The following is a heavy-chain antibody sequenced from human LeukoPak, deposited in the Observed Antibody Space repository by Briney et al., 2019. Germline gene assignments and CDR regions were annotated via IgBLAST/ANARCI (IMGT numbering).Heavy chain of an antibody. CDR1: GFTFGDYS. J-gene: IGHJ4*02. CDR2: IRDKAHTGAP. D-gene: IGHD6-6*01. V-gene: IGHV3-49*04. CDR3: ARSRLAARSSERNFDY. Sequence: GGSLRLSCTVSGFTFGDYSMNWVRQAPGRGLEWVGLIRDKAHTGAPEYAASVRGRFTISRDDSRSTAYLQLSGLKTDDTAVYYCARSRLAARSSERNFDYWGQGTLVTVSS.